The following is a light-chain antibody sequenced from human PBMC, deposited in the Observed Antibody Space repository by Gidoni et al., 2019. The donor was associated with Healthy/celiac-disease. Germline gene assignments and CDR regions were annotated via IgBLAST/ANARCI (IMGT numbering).Light chain of an antibody. V-gene: IGKV3-20*01. CDR3: QQYGSSLFT. J-gene: IGKJ4*01. CDR1: QSVSSSY. CDR2: GAS. Sequence: DIVLTQSPGTLSLSPGERATLSCRASQSVSSSYLAWYQQKPGQAPRLLSYGASSRATGIPDRFSGSGSGTDFTLTISRLEPEDFAVYYCQQYGSSLFTFXGXTKVEIK.